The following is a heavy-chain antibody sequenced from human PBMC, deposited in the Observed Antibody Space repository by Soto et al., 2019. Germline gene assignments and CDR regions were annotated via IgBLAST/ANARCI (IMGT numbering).Heavy chain of an antibody. Sequence: QVQLVQSGAEVKKPGASVKVSCKASGYTFTSYDINWVRQATGQGLEWMGWMNPNSGNTGYAQKFQGRVTMTRNTSISTAYMELSSPRSEDTAVYYCARVLSDFWSGHGWFDPWGQGTLVTVSS. CDR3: ARVLSDFWSGHGWFDP. CDR1: GYTFTSYD. CDR2: MNPNSGNT. D-gene: IGHD3-3*01. V-gene: IGHV1-8*01. J-gene: IGHJ5*02.